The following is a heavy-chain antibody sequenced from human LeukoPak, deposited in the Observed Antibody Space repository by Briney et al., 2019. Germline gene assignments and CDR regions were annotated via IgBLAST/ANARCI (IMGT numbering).Heavy chain of an antibody. CDR3: ARDRDDSSGYYSYYGMDV. CDR2: IIPIFGTA. CDR1: GGTFSSYA. D-gene: IGHD3-22*01. V-gene: IGHV1-69*13. Sequence: SVKVSCKASGGTFSSYAISWVRQAPGQGLEWMGGIIPIFGTANYAQKFQGRVTITADESTSTAYMELSSLRSEDTAVYYCARDRDDSSGYYSYYGMDVWGQGTTVTVSS. J-gene: IGHJ6*02.